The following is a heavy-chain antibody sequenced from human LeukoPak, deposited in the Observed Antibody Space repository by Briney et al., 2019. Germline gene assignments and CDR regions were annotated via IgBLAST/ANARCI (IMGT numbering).Heavy chain of an antibody. D-gene: IGHD3-16*02. CDR1: GASVSSASY. CDR2: IYNGVNT. J-gene: IGHJ3*02. Sequence: PSETLSLTCTVSGASVSSASYWTWIRQPPGKGVEWIAHIYNGVNTNYNPSLKSRVTISVDTSKNQFSLRLNSVTAADTAVYYCARASPVIRFIGAFDIWGQGTMVTVSS. V-gene: IGHV4-61*01. CDR3: ARASPVIRFIGAFDI.